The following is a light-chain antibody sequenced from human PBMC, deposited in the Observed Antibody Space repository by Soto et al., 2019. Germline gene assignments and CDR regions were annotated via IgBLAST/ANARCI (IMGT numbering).Light chain of an antibody. CDR1: QNVYTN. CDR3: QQYGTSGT. V-gene: IGKV3-20*01. Sequence: EMELTHSPATLSCSPVKRATLSCRASQNVYTNLSWYQKEPGQAHRLLIYDASNRDTGIPARFSGSGSGTDFPLTISRPEPEDFPVYYCQQYGTSGTFGQGTKVDIK. CDR2: DAS. J-gene: IGKJ1*01.